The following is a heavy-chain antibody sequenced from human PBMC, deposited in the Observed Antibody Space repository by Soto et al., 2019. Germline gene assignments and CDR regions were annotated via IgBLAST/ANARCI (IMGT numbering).Heavy chain of an antibody. CDR3: AKDPDRSGSYRSWYFDI. CDR1: GFTFKNYV. D-gene: IGHD3-3*01. CDR2: LSSSGDRR. V-gene: IGHV3-23*01. J-gene: IGHJ2*01. Sequence: EGQLLESGGGLVQPGGSLRLSCVASGFTFKNYVMSWVRQPPGKGLEWISSLSSSGDRRHYLDSVTGRFIVYRDNLNSRLYLQMSSLKAADTAVYSCAKDPDRSGSYRSWYFDIWGRGTLVTVSS.